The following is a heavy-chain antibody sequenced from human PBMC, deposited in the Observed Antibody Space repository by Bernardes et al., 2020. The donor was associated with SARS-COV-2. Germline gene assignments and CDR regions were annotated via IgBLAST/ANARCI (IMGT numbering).Heavy chain of an antibody. CDR3: AKCVQEDYAVDV. Sequence: GGSLRLSCASSGFTFSSYAMSWVRQAPGKGLDWVSGISGSGGSAYYADSVKGRFTISRDNSNNTLSLQMNSRRAEDTAVYYCAKCVQEDYAVDVWGQGTTVTV. CDR2: ISGSGGSA. CDR1: GFTFSSYA. J-gene: IGHJ6*02. D-gene: IGHD1-1*01. V-gene: IGHV3-23*01.